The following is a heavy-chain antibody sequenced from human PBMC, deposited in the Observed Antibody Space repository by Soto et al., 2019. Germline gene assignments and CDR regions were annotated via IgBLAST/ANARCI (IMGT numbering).Heavy chain of an antibody. CDR3: ARGGGGNSHWYFDL. CDR2: IYYSGST. V-gene: IGHV4-31*03. Sequence: QVQLQESGPGLVKPSQTLSLTCTVSGGSISSGGYYWSWIRQHPGKGLEWIGYIYYSGSTYYNPSLKSRVTISVDTSKNQFALKLSSVTAADTAVYYCARGGGGNSHWYFDLWGRGTLVTVSS. J-gene: IGHJ2*01. CDR1: GGSISSGGYY. D-gene: IGHD2-21*02.